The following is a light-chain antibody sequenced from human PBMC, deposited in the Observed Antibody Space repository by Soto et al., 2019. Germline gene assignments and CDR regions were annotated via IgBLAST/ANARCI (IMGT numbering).Light chain of an antibody. J-gene: IGKJ2*01. CDR3: QDYDGAPRT. Sequence: ETVLTQSPGTASLSPGERATLSCTTSQTVNSDYLAWYQQNLGQTPRLLIYGVFNRATGIPDRFRGSGSGTSITRTFGGLEPEDSAVYYWQDYDGAPRTFGQGTNVEI. V-gene: IGKV3-20*01. CDR1: QTVNSDY. CDR2: GVF.